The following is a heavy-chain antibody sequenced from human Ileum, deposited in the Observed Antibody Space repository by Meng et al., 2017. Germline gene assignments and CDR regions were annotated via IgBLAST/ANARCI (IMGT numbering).Heavy chain of an antibody. Sequence: QGRLVESGGGLVKPGGSLGLSCAASGITFSDYYMSWIRQAPGKGLEWVSYISNSGSNIYYVDSVKGRFTISRDNAKNSLYLQMNSLRAEDTAVYYCATLSYSSLGYWGQGTLVTVSS. D-gene: IGHD1-26*01. J-gene: IGHJ4*02. CDR2: ISNSGSNI. CDR3: ATLSYSSLGY. CDR1: GITFSDYY. V-gene: IGHV3-11*01.